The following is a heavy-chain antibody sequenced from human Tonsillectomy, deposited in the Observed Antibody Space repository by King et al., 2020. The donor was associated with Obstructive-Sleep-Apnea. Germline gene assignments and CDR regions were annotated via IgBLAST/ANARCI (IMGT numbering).Heavy chain of an antibody. D-gene: IGHD6-6*01. CDR2: ISYDGSNK. CDR1: GFTFSSYA. CDR3: AREGRREFDY. Sequence: VQLVESGGGVVQPGRSLRLSCAASGFTFSSYAMHWVRQAPGKGLEWVACISYDGSNKYYADSVKGRFTISRDNSKNTLYLQMNSLRAEDTAVYYCAREGRREFDYWGQGTLVTVSS. V-gene: IGHV3-30*04. J-gene: IGHJ4*02.